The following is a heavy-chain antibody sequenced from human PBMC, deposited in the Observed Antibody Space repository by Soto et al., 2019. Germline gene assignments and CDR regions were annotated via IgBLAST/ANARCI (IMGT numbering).Heavy chain of an antibody. J-gene: IGHJ6*02. CDR3: ARDRYYGSGAPLYGMDV. CDR1: GYTFTSYA. D-gene: IGHD3-10*01. V-gene: IGHV1-3*01. Sequence: ASVKVSCKASGYTFTSYAMHWVRQAPGQRLEWMGWINAGNGNTKYSQKFQGRVTITRDTSASTAYMELSSLRSEDTAVYYCARDRYYGSGAPLYGMDVWGRGTTVTVSS. CDR2: INAGNGNT.